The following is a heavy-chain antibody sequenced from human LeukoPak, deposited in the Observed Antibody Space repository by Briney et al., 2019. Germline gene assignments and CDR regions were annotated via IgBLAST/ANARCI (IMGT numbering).Heavy chain of an antibody. Sequence: PGGSLRLSCAASGFTFSSYSMNWVRQAPGKGLEWVSSISSSSSYIYYADSVKGRFTISRDNAKNSLYLQMNSLRAEDTAVYYCARWYSSGWYLDYWGQGTLVTVSS. CDR3: ARWYSSGWYLDY. J-gene: IGHJ4*02. CDR2: ISSSSSYI. V-gene: IGHV3-21*01. D-gene: IGHD6-19*01. CDR1: GFTFSSYS.